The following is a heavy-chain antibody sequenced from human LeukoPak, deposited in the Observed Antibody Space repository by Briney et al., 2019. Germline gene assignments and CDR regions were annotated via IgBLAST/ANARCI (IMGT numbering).Heavy chain of an antibody. D-gene: IGHD3-10*01. V-gene: IGHV1-2*02. CDR1: GYTFTGYY. Sequence: ASVKVSCKASGYTFTGYYMHWVRQAPGQGLEWMGWINPNSGGTNYAQKVQGRVTMTRDTSISTAYMELSRLRSDDTAVYYCARDYYGSGSYPLGWFDPWGQRTLVTVSS. CDR2: INPNSGGT. J-gene: IGHJ5*02. CDR3: ARDYYGSGSYPLGWFDP.